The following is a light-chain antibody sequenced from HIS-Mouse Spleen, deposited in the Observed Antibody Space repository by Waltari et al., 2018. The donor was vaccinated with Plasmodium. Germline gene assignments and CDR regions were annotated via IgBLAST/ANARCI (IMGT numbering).Light chain of an antibody. V-gene: IGLV1-51*01. CDR3: GTWDSSLSAGV. CDR1: SSNIGNNY. CDR2: ANK. J-gene: IGLJ3*02. Sequence: QSVFTQPPSVSAAPGQKVTISRSGRSSNIGNNYVSWYQQLPGPAPKLLIYANKKRPSGIPDRFSGSKSGTSATLGITGLQTGDEADYYCGTWDSSLSAGVFGGGTKLTVL.